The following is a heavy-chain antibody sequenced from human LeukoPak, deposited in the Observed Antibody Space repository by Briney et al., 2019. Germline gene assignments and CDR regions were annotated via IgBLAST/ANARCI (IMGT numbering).Heavy chain of an antibody. D-gene: IGHD2-15*01. CDR1: GFTFSDYY. V-gene: IGHV3-11*01. Sequence: PGGSLRLSCAASGFTFSDYYMSWIRQAPGKGLEWVSYISSSGSTIYYADSVKGRFTISRDNAKNSLYLQMNSLRAEDTAVYYCAREGVVARLYYYYGMDVWGQETTVTVSS. J-gene: IGHJ6*02. CDR2: ISSSGSTI. CDR3: AREGVVARLYYYYGMDV.